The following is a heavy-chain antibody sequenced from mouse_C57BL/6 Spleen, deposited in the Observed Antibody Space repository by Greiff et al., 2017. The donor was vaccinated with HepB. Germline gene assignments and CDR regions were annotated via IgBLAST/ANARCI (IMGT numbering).Heavy chain of an antibody. D-gene: IGHD1-1*01. J-gene: IGHJ4*01. CDR2: IYPSDSET. V-gene: IGHV1-61*01. CDR3: ARDYSGSNYYYAMDY. CDR1: GYTFTSYW. Sequence: VQLQQPGAELVRPGSSVKLSCKASGYTFTSYWMDWVKQRPGQGLEWIGNIYPSDSETHYNQKFKDKATLTVDKSSSTAYMQLSSLTSEDSAVYYCARDYSGSNYYYAMDYWGQGTSVTVAS.